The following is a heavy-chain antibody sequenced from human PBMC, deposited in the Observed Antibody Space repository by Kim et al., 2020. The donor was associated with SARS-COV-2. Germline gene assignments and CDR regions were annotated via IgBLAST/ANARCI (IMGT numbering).Heavy chain of an antibody. Sequence: ASVKVSCKASGYTFTSYDINWVRQATGQGLEWMGWMNPNSGNTGYAQKFQGRVTMTRNTSISTAYMELSSLRSEDTAVYYCARGGLVDIVVVPAAMSSESGVRRWFDPWGQGTLVTVSS. D-gene: IGHD2-2*03. J-gene: IGHJ5*02. CDR2: MNPNSGNT. CDR1: GYTFTSYD. V-gene: IGHV1-8*01. CDR3: ARGGLVDIVVVPAAMSSESGVRRWFDP.